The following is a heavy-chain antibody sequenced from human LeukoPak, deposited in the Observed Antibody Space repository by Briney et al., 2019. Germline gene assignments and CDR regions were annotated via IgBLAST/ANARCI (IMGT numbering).Heavy chain of an antibody. CDR1: GFTFSSYS. D-gene: IGHD3-22*01. V-gene: IGHV3-48*04. CDR2: ISSSSSTI. Sequence: GGSLRLSCAASGFTFSSYSMNWVRQAPGKGLEWVSYISSSSSTIYYADSVKGRFTISRDNAKNSLYLQMNSLRAEDTAVYYWARQWYYYDSSGYYYDAFDIWGQGTMVTVSS. J-gene: IGHJ3*02. CDR3: ARQWYYYDSSGYYYDAFDI.